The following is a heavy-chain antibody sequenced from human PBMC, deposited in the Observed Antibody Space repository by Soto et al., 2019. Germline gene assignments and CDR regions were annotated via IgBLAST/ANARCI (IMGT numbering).Heavy chain of an antibody. V-gene: IGHV3-23*01. J-gene: IGHJ5*02. D-gene: IGHD6-13*01. CDR1: GFTFSSYA. Sequence: GSLRLSCAASGFTFSSYAMSWVRQAPGKGLEWVSAISGSSGSTYYADSVKGRFTISRGNSKNTLYLQMNSLRAEDTAVYYCAKDYGYLGADWFDPWGQGTLVTVSS. CDR3: AKDYGYLGADWFDP. CDR2: ISGSSGST.